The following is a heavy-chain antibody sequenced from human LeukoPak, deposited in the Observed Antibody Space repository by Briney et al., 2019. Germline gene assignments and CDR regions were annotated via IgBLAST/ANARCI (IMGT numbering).Heavy chain of an antibody. V-gene: IGHV1-46*01. D-gene: IGHD2-21*01. CDR1: GYTFTNYY. CDR3: AREDSGGYFDY. Sequence: ASVKVSCKASGYTFTNYYMHWVRQAPGQGLEWMGLINPTGTSTNYAQKFRGRVTMTRDTSTTTVYMELSSLRSEDTAVYYCAREDSGGYFDYWGQGTLVTVSS. CDR2: INPTGTST. J-gene: IGHJ4*02.